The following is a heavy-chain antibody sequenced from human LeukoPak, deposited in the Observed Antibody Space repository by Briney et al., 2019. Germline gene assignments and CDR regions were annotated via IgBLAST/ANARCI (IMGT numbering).Heavy chain of an antibody. V-gene: IGHV4-59*04. CDR3: ARHKYEDHSYNLFDC. CDR2: LFFGGST. Sequence: SETLSLTCTVSGGSISSYYWSWIRQPPGKGLEWIGTLFFGGSTYDNPSLKSRVTIYGDTSRNQFALRLDSVTAADTALYYCARHKYEDHSYNLFDCWGQGTLVTVSS. J-gene: IGHJ5*01. CDR1: GGSISSYY. D-gene: IGHD1-14*01.